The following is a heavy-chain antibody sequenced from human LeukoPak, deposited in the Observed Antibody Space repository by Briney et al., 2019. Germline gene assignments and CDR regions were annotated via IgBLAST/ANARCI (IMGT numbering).Heavy chain of an antibody. J-gene: IGHJ4*02. CDR3: ATDQNGAWFDY. D-gene: IGHD1-26*01. CDR1: GYTFTGYY. CDR2: INPNRGGT. V-gene: IGHV1-2*02. Sequence: ASVKVSCKASGYTFTGYYMHWVRQAPRQGLEWMGWINPNRGGTNYAQKLQGRVTMPEDTSTDKAYMELSSLRSENTAVYYGATDQNGAWFDYCGQGSLVTASS.